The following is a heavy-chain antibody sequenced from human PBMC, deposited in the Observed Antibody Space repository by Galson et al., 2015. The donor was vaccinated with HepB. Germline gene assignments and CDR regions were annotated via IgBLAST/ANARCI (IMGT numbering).Heavy chain of an antibody. CDR2: ISSSSTDT. CDR3: ARIFLLGITGYFDY. CDR1: GFTFSDYY. V-gene: IGHV3-11*06. J-gene: IGHJ4*02. Sequence: SLRLSCAASGFTFSDYYMSWVRQAPGKGLEWVSYISSSSTDTNYADSVKGRFTISSDNAKNSLYLQMNSLRAEDTAVYYCARIFLLGITGYFDYWGQEILVTVSS. D-gene: IGHD5-24*01.